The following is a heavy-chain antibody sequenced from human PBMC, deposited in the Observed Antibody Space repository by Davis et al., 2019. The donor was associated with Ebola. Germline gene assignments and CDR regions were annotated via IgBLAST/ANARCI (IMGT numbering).Heavy chain of an antibody. Sequence: ASVTVSCKASGYTFTSYYMHWVRQAPGQGLEWMGLINPRGGSTRYAQRFQGRVTVTRDTSTSTVYLELSSLRSEDTAVYYCAREPRSYDFWSGYDHFYSNMDVWGKGTTVIVSS. CDR2: INPRGGST. V-gene: IGHV1-46*01. CDR3: AREPRSYDFWSGYDHFYSNMDV. J-gene: IGHJ6*03. D-gene: IGHD3-3*01. CDR1: GYTFTSYY.